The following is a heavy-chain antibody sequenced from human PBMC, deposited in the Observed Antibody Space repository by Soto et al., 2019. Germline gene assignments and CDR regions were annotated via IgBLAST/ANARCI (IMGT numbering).Heavy chain of an antibody. CDR2: LDPADSFT. Sequence: GESLKISCNVSWYSFTTFWISWVRQMPEKGLEWMGRLDPADSFTNYSPSFQGHVTISVDKSINTAYLQWSSLKASDTAIYYCARHLFDNSNSLDALDVWGQGTLVTVSS. V-gene: IGHV5-10-1*01. J-gene: IGHJ3*01. D-gene: IGHD3-22*01. CDR3: ARHLFDNSNSLDALDV. CDR1: WYSFTTFW.